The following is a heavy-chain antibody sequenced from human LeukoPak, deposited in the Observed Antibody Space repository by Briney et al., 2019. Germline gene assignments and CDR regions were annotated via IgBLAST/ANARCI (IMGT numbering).Heavy chain of an antibody. J-gene: IGHJ4*02. CDR2: MNPNSGNT. D-gene: IGHD2-15*01. Sequence: GASVKVSCKASGYTFTSYDINWVRQATGQGLEWMGWMNPNSGNTGYAQKFQGRVTMTRNTSISTAYMELSSLRSEDTAVYYCERSAATSGGIDYWGQGTLVTVSS. CDR1: GYTFTSYD. V-gene: IGHV1-8*01. CDR3: ERSAATSGGIDY.